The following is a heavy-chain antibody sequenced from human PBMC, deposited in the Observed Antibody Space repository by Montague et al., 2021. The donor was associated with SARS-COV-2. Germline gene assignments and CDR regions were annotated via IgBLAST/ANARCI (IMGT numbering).Heavy chain of an antibody. CDR2: IYYSGST. CDR3: AKLLWFRGGFDY. CDR1: GGSISSYY. D-gene: IGHD3-10*01. V-gene: IGHV4-59*01. J-gene: IGHJ4*02. Sequence: SETLSLICTVSGGSISSYYWSWIRQPPGKGLEWIGYIYYSGSTYYNPSLKSRVTISVDTSKNQFSLKLSSVTAADTAVYYCAKLLWFRGGFDYWGQGTLVTVSS.